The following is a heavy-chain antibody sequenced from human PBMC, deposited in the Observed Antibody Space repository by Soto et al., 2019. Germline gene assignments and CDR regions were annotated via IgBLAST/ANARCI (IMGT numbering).Heavy chain of an antibody. Sequence: QVQLVQSGAEVKKPGSSVKVSCKASGGTFSSYAINWVRQAPGQGLEWMGGIIPIFGTANYAQKFQGRVTITADESASTACMELSSLRSEDTAVYYCARGSGGSSYYYYGMDVWGQGTTVTVSS. CDR2: IIPIFGTA. J-gene: IGHJ6*02. CDR3: ARGSGGSSYYYYGMDV. CDR1: GGTFSSYA. V-gene: IGHV1-69*12. D-gene: IGHD2-15*01.